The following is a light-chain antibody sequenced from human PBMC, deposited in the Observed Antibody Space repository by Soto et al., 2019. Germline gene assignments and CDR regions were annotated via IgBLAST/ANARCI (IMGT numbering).Light chain of an antibody. CDR3: QKYNKAPWI. CDR1: RDIDNS. V-gene: IGKV1-27*01. J-gene: IGKJ1*01. Sequence: DIQVTQSPPSLSASVGDRVTITCRASRDIDNSLAWYQQIPGKAPKLLIYAASTLQSGVPSRFRGSGSGTSFTLTITTLQPEDVATYYCQKYNKAPWIFGQGTRV. CDR2: AAS.